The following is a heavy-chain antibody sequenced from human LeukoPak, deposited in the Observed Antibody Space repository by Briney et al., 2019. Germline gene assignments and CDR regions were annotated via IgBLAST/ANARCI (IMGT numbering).Heavy chain of an antibody. D-gene: IGHD2-2*02. CDR1: GGSISSSNW. V-gene: IGHV4-4*02. Sequence: SETLSLTCAVSGGSISSSNWRSWVRQPPGKGLEWIGEIYHSGSTNYNPSLKSRVTVSVDKSKNQFSLKLSSVTAADTAVYYCARDRCSSTSCYNGGFDYWGQGTLVTVSS. CDR2: IYHSGST. J-gene: IGHJ4*02. CDR3: ARDRCSSTSCYNGGFDY.